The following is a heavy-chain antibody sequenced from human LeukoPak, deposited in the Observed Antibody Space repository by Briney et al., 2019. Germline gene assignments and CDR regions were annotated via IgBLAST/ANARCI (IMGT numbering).Heavy chain of an antibody. CDR3: AQDPPRRAAGTGVY. Sequence: GSLRLSCAAPGFTFSSYAMSWVRQAPGTGLEWVSGIIGSGGSTYYADSVKGRFTISRDNSKNTLYLQMNSLRAEDTAVYYCAQDPPRRAAGTGVYWGQGTLVAVCS. J-gene: IGHJ4*02. V-gene: IGHV3-23*01. CDR2: IIGSGGST. CDR1: GFTFSSYA. D-gene: IGHD1-1*01.